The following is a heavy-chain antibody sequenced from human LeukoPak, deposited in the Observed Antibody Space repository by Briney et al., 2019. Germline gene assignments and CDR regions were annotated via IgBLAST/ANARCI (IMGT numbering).Heavy chain of an antibody. Sequence: PGGSLRLSCVASGFPFSSYWMTWVRQAPGKGLEWVANIRQDGSKKSYVDSVKGRFTISRDNAKNSVFLQMNSLRVEDTAIYYCARALSAWGQGTLVTVSS. CDR3: ARALSA. V-gene: IGHV3-7*03. D-gene: IGHD3-3*01. CDR1: GFPFSSYW. CDR2: IRQDGSKK. J-gene: IGHJ4*02.